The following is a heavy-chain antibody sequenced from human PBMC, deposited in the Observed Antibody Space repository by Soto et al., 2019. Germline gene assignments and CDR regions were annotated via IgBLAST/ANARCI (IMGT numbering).Heavy chain of an antibody. J-gene: IGHJ6*02. CDR3: ARPSGIAAATAYYYYYGMDV. V-gene: IGHV1-69*13. CDR1: GGTFSSYA. Sequence: SVKVSCKASGGTFSSYAISWVRQAPGQGLEWMGGIIPIFGTANYAQKFQGRVTITADESTSTAYMELSSLRSEDTAVYYCARPSGIAAATAYYYYYGMDVWGQGTTVTVSS. D-gene: IGHD6-25*01. CDR2: IIPIFGTA.